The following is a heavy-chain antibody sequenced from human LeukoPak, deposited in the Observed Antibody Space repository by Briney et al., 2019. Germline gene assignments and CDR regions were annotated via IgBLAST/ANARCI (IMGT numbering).Heavy chain of an antibody. V-gene: IGHV3-48*04. CDR3: ASQSSGSSTRAPDF. CDR1: GVPFSGDS. J-gene: IGHJ4*01. D-gene: IGHD1-26*01. Sequence: PGGSLRLSCVNSGVPFSGDSLNWVRQAPGKGLEWISYISASGRTKYYADSVKGRFHISRDNAKKSLYLQMDNLRGEDTALYYCASQSSGSSTRAPDFWGHGTLVTVSS. CDR2: ISASGRTK.